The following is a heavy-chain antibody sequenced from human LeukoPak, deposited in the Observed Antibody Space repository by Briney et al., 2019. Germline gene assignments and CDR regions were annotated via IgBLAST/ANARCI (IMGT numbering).Heavy chain of an antibody. CDR1: GGSISSSSYY. CDR3: ARIVVVPAALGEFDY. V-gene: IGHV4-39*01. Sequence: PSETLSLTFTVSGGSISSSSYYWGWIRQPPGKGLEWIGSIYYSGSTYYNPSLKSRVTISVDTSKNQFSLKLSSVTAADTAVYYCARIVVVPAALGEFDYWGQGTLVTVSS. D-gene: IGHD2-2*01. CDR2: IYYSGST. J-gene: IGHJ4*02.